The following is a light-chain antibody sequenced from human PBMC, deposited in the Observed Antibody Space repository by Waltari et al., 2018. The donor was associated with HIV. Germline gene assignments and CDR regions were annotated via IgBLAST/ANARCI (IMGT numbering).Light chain of an antibody. V-gene: IGKV3-20*01. Sequence: ETVLTQSPGTLSLFPGERATLSCRASQGVGSNSLAWYQQKPGQAPRLLIYGASSRATGIPDRFSGSGSGTDFTLTISRLEPEDFAVYYCQQYGSSPLFTFGPGTKVDIK. CDR2: GAS. CDR1: QGVGSNS. CDR3: QQYGSSPLFT. J-gene: IGKJ3*01.